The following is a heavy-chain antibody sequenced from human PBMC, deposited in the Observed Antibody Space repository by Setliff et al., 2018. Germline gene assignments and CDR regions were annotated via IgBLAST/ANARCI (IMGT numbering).Heavy chain of an antibody. J-gene: IGHJ4*02. CDR1: GFTFNDYG. V-gene: IGHV3-30*19. D-gene: IGHD2-21*01. Sequence: GESLKISCKTSGFTFNDYGIQWVRQAPGEGLEWVASDRGYYKYYADSVRGRLTVSRDESKNTVFLEMNSLRVDDTATYYCAREGLTGPVVISVAYYFDSWGQGTVVTVSS. CDR2: SDRGYYK. CDR3: AREGLTGPVVISVAYYFDS.